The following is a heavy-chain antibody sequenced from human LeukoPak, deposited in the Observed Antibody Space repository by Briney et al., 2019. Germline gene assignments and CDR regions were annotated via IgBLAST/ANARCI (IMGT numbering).Heavy chain of an antibody. D-gene: IGHD3-10*01. CDR1: GGSISSGNYY. CDR3: TRGESHYYYYMDV. J-gene: IGHJ6*03. CDR2: IYTTGST. Sequence: SETLSLTCTVSGGSISSGNYYWSWIRQPAGRGLEWIGRIYTTGSTNHNPSRKSRVTISVDTSKNQFSLRLNSVTAADTAVYYCTRGESHYYYYMDVWGKGTTVTVSS. V-gene: IGHV4-61*02.